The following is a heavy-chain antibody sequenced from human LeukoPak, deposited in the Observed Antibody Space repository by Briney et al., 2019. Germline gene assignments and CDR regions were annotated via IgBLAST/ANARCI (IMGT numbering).Heavy chain of an antibody. D-gene: IGHD6-6*01. J-gene: IGHJ5*02. Sequence: SETLSLTCAVYGGSFIGYDWTWIRQPPGKGLEWIGEINHSGGTNYNPSLKGRVTISVDTSKNQFSLKLSSVTAADTAAYYCASLARGGNWFDPWGQGTLVTVSS. CDR3: ASLARGGNWFDP. CDR1: GGSFIGYD. V-gene: IGHV4-34*01. CDR2: INHSGGT.